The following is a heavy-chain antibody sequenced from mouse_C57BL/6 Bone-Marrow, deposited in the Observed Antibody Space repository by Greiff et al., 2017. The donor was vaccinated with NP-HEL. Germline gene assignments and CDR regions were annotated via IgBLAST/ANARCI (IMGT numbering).Heavy chain of an antibody. D-gene: IGHD1-1*01. Sequence: VQLKQSGGGLVQPGESLKLSCESNEYEFPSHDMSWVRKTPEKRLELVAAINSDGGSTYYPDTMERRFIISRDNTKKTLYLQMSSLRSEDTSLYYCARTTVVAQYYFDYWGQGTTLTVSS. J-gene: IGHJ2*01. V-gene: IGHV5-2*01. CDR2: INSDGGST. CDR1: EYEFPSHD. CDR3: ARTTVVAQYYFDY.